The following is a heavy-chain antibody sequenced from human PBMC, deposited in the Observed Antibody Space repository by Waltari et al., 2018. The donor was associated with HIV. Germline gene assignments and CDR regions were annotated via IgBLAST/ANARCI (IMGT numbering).Heavy chain of an antibody. D-gene: IGHD3-22*01. CDR1: GLPFSRSG. V-gene: IGHV3-48*04. CDR2: ISSSSSTI. Sequence: VQLVESGGGLVQPGGSLRLSCAAPGLPFSRSGLTWVRQAPGKGLEWISYISSSSSTIYYADSVKGRFTISRDNAKNSVYLQMNSLRAEDTAVYYCARPLGGGYTYWGQGTLVTVSS. J-gene: IGHJ4*02. CDR3: ARPLGGGYTY.